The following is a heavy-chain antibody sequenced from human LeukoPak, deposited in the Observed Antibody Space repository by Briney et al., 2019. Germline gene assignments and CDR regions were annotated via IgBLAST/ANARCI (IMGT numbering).Heavy chain of an antibody. J-gene: IGHJ6*03. Sequence: KPSETLSLTCTVSGGSISSSSYYWSWIRQPAGKGLEWIGRIYTSGSTNYNPSLKCRVTMSVDTSKNQFSLKLSSVTAADTAVYYCARDPADDTAMVPRPHYYYMDVWGKGTTVTVSS. CDR1: GGSISSSSYY. V-gene: IGHV4-61*02. CDR3: ARDPADDTAMVPRPHYYYMDV. D-gene: IGHD5-18*01. CDR2: IYTSGST.